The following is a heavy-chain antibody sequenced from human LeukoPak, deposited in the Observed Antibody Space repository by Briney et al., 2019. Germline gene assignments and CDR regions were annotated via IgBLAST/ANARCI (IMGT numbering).Heavy chain of an antibody. V-gene: IGHV4-61*08. D-gene: IGHD2-21*01. CDR1: GGSISSGDYY. J-gene: IGHJ4*02. CDR3: ARLVGPFTDYYFDY. CDR2: IYYSGST. Sequence: PSETLSLTCTVSGGSISSGDYYWSWIRQPPGKGLEWMGYIYYSGSTNYNPSLKSRVTISVDTSKNKFSLKLSSVTAADTAVYYCARLVGPFTDYYFDYWGQGTLVTVSS.